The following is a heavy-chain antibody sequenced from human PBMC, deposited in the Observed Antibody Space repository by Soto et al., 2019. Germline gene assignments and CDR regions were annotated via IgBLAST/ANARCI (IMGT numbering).Heavy chain of an antibody. J-gene: IGHJ4*02. CDR3: ARCDGSTSYCFDFDN. CDR2: IYSGGST. CDR1: GFTVSSNY. Sequence: EVQLVESGGGLVQPGGSLRLSCAASGFTVSSNYMSWVRQAPGKGLEWVSAIYSGGSTYYGDSVKGRFSISRDNSKNTLYLQMNSLRAEDTAVYYCARCDGSTSYCFDFDNWGQGTLVTVSS. D-gene: IGHD3-10*01. V-gene: IGHV3-66*01.